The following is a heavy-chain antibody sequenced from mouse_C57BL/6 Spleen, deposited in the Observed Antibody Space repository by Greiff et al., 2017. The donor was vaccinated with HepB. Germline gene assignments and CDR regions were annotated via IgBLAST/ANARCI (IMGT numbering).Heavy chain of an antibody. CDR1: GFTFSDYG. Sequence: EVQLMESGGGLVQPGGSLKLSCAASGFTFSDYGMAWVRQAPRKGPEWVAFISNLAYSIYYADTVTGRFTISRENAKNTLYLEMSSLRSEDTAMYYCARHGTGAWFAYWGQGTLVTVSA. J-gene: IGHJ3*01. V-gene: IGHV5-15*01. CDR2: ISNLAYSI. D-gene: IGHD4-1*01. CDR3: ARHGTGAWFAY.